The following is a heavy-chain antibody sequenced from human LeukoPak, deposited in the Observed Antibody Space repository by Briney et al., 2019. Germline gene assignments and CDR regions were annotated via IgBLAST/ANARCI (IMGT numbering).Heavy chain of an antibody. CDR2: IYYSGST. Sequence: SGTLSLTCAVSGGSISSSNWWSWVRQPPGKGLEWIGSIYYSGSTYYNPSLKSRVTISVDTSKNQFSLKLSSVTAADTAVYYCARDLCSGGSSYSLDYWGQGTLVTVSS. CDR3: ARDLCSGGSSYSLDY. CDR1: GGSISSSNW. D-gene: IGHD2-15*01. J-gene: IGHJ4*02. V-gene: IGHV4-4*02.